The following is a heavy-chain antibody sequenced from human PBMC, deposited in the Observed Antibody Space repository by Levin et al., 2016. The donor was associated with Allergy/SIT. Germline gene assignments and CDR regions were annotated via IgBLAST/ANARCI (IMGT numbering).Heavy chain of an antibody. J-gene: IGHJ4*02. CDR1: GYTFTGYY. D-gene: IGHD2-21*02. CDR2: INPNSGGT. V-gene: IGHV1-2*02. Sequence: ASVKVSCKASGYTFTGYYMHWVRQAPGQGLEWMGWINPNSGGTNYAQKFQGRVTMTRDTSISTAYMELSRLRSDDTAVYYCARDFNIVVVTAIQYYFEYWGQGTLVTVSS. CDR3: ARDFNIVVVTAIQYYFEY.